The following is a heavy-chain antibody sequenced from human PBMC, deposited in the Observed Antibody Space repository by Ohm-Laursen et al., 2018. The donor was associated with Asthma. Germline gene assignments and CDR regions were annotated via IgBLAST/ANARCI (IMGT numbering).Heavy chain of an antibody. CDR1: GVAFTDSW. Sequence: SLRLSCSASGVAFTDSWMSWVRQLPGGSLEWVTKINPLGYEKYYMDSVRGRFTVSRDNAKNSLYLEMNSLRVEDTAVYYCVTDAWWSYVHWGLGTLVTVSS. D-gene: IGHD1-26*01. V-gene: IGHV3-7*01. J-gene: IGHJ4*02. CDR3: VTDAWWSYVH. CDR2: INPLGYEK.